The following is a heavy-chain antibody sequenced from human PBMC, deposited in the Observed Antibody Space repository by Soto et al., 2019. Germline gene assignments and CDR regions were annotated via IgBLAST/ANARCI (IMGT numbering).Heavy chain of an antibody. CDR1: GYSFTDYY. D-gene: IGHD4-17*01. CDR3: ARGPYGDNAFDI. J-gene: IGHJ3*02. V-gene: IGHV1-2*02. CDR2: IAPHRDGT. Sequence: ASVKVSCKASGYSFTDYYMHWIRQAPGQGLEWMGWIAPHRDGTEFAQKFQGRITLTGDKSTSTAYMELKGLTSADTAVYFCARGPYGDNAFDIWGQGTVVTVSS.